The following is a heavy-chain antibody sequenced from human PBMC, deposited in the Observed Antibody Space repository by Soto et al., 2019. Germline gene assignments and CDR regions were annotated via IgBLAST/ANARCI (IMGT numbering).Heavy chain of an antibody. CDR1: GGSFSGYY. Sequence: QVQLQQWGAGLLKPSETLSLTCAVYGGSFSGYYWSWIRQPPGKGLEWIGEINHSGSTNYNPSLKSRVTISVDTSKNQLSLKLSSVTAADTAVYYCARGPYYYDSSGYYYGSIAYYYYGMDVWGQGTTVTVSS. CDR2: INHSGST. CDR3: ARGPYYYDSSGYYYGSIAYYYYGMDV. V-gene: IGHV4-34*01. D-gene: IGHD3-22*01. J-gene: IGHJ6*02.